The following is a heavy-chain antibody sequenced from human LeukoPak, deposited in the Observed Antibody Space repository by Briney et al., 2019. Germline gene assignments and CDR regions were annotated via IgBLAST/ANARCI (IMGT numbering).Heavy chain of an antibody. V-gene: IGHV1-18*01. CDR2: ISAYSGNT. CDR3: ARVDPTGNWFDP. D-gene: IGHD1-14*01. CDR1: GYTFTSYG. Sequence: ASVKVSCKASGYTFTSYGISWVRQAPGQGLEWMGWISAYSGNTNYAQKLQGRVTMTTDTSTSTAYMELRSLRSDDTAVYYCARVDPTGNWFDPWGQGTLVTVSS. J-gene: IGHJ5*02.